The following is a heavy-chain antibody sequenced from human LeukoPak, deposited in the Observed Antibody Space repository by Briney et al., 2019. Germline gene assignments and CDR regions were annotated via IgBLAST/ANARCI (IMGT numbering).Heavy chain of an antibody. V-gene: IGHV4-59*11. CDR2: IYYSGNT. J-gene: IGHJ4*02. D-gene: IGHD3-10*01. CDR1: GGSISGHY. CDR3: ARYVVYGSGKYYFDY. Sequence: SETLSLTCTVSGGSISGHYWSWIRQPPGKGLESIGYIYYSGNTNYSPSLKSRVTISVDTSKNQFSLTLTSVTAADTAVYYCARYVVYGSGKYYFDYWGQGTLVTVSS.